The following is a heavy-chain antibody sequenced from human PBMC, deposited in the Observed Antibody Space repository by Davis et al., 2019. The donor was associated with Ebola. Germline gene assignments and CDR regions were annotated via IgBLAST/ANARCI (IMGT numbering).Heavy chain of an antibody. Sequence: SETLSLTCTVSGYSISSGYYWGWIRQPPGKGLEWIGSIYHSGSTYYNPSLKSRVTISVDTSKNQFSLQLNSVTPEDTAVYYCARGYEYNWFDPWGQGTLVTVSS. CDR1: GYSISSGYY. D-gene: IGHD5-12*01. J-gene: IGHJ5*02. V-gene: IGHV4-38-2*02. CDR3: ARGYEYNWFDP. CDR2: IYHSGST.